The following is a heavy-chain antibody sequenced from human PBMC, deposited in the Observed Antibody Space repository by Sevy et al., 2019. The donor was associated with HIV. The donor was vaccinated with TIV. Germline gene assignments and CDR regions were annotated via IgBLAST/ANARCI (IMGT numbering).Heavy chain of an antibody. CDR1: GFTFSSYW. CDR2: KKEDGSDK. CDR3: ARWDV. J-gene: IGHJ6*04. Sequence: GGSLRLSCAASGFTFSSYWMNWVRQAPGKGLEWVAKKKEDGSDKYNVASVKGRFTISRDNAPNSLYLEMNSLRAEDTAVYYCARWDVWGKGTTVTVSS. V-gene: IGHV3-7*01.